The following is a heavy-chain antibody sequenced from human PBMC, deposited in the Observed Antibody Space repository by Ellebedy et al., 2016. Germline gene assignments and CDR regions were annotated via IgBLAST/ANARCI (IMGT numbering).Heavy chain of an antibody. J-gene: IGHJ3*02. Sequence: SETLSLXCTVSGYSISSGYYWGWIRQPPGKGLEWIGSIYHSGSTYYNPSLKSRVTISVDTSKNQFSLKLSSVTAADTAVYYCARVPNCGGDCGDAFDIWGQGTMVTVSS. D-gene: IGHD2-21*01. CDR1: GYSISSGYY. V-gene: IGHV4-38-2*02. CDR3: ARVPNCGGDCGDAFDI. CDR2: IYHSGST.